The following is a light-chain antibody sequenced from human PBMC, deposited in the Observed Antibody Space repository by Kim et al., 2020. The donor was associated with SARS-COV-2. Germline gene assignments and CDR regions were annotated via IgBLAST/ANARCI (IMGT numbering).Light chain of an antibody. J-gene: IGKJ1*01. CDR3: QQSFSSPRT. Sequence: ASVGDRVTSTCRASQSISTYLNWYQQRPGNAPRLLIYDSSSLQSGVPSRFSGSGSGTDFTLTITSLQVEDFGTYYCQQSFSSPRTFGQGTKVDIK. V-gene: IGKV1-39*01. CDR1: QSISTY. CDR2: DSS.